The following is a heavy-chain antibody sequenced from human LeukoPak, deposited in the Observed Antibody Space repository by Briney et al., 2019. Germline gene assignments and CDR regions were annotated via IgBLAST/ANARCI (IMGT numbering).Heavy chain of an antibody. Sequence: GGSLRLSCAASGFTFSSYGMHWVRQAPGKGLEWVAFIWYDGSNKYYADSVKGRFTISRDNSKNTLYLQMNSLRAEDTAVYYPIVLMAYDISWGQGTLVTVSS. V-gene: IGHV3-30*02. CDR3: IVLMAYDIS. CDR1: GFTFSSYG. D-gene: IGHD2-8*01. CDR2: IWYDGSNK. J-gene: IGHJ4*02.